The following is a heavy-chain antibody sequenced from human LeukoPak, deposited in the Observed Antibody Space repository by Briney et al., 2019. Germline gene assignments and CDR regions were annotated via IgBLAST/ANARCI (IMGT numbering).Heavy chain of an antibody. Sequence: PGVSLTLSCAPSGFTFSLFWTHWVRHAPGKGLVWVSRINSDGSSTSYADSVKGRFTISRDNAKNTLYLQMNSLRAEDTAVYYCARDSWDYWGQGTLVTVSS. CDR3: ARDSWDY. CDR2: INSDGSST. J-gene: IGHJ4*02. D-gene: IGHD6-6*01. V-gene: IGHV3-74*01. CDR1: GFTFSLFW.